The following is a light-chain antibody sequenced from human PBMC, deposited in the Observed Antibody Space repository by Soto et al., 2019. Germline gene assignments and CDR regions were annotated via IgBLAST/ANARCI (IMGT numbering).Light chain of an antibody. CDR3: HQFGYSPRT. J-gene: IGKJ1*01. V-gene: IGKV3-20*01. Sequence: EIVLTQSPGTLSLSQGETATLSCRASQTVNSDYLAWFQQRPGQAPRLLIFATSRRATDIPDRFSGSGSGTDFTLAIRRLEPEDFAVYYCHQFGYSPRTFGQGTKVDIK. CDR2: ATS. CDR1: QTVNSDY.